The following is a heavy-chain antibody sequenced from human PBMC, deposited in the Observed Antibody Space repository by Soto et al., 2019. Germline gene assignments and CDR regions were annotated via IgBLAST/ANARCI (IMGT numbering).Heavy chain of an antibody. Sequence: SETLSLTCTVSGGSISSGDYYWSWIRQPPGKGLEWIGYIYYSGSTYYNPSLKSRVTISVDTSKNQFSLKLSSVTAADTAVYYCASVPMVVTTVPYYFDYWGQGTLVTVSS. V-gene: IGHV4-30-4*01. CDR1: GGSISSGDYY. CDR3: ASVPMVVTTVPYYFDY. J-gene: IGHJ4*02. CDR2: IYYSGST. D-gene: IGHD4-17*01.